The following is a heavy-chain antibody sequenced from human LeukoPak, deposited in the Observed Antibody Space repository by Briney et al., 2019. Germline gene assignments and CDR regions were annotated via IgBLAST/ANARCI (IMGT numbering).Heavy chain of an antibody. CDR3: ARGQPIHYYGTYYYYGMDV. Sequence: ASVKVSCKASGYTFTSYYMHWVRQAPGQGLEWMGIINPSGGSTSYAQKFQGRVTMTRDTSTSTVYMELSSLRSEDTAVYYCARGQPIHYYGTYYYYGMDVWGQGTTVTVSS. CDR2: INPSGGST. D-gene: IGHD3-10*01. J-gene: IGHJ6*02. V-gene: IGHV1-46*01. CDR1: GYTFTSYY.